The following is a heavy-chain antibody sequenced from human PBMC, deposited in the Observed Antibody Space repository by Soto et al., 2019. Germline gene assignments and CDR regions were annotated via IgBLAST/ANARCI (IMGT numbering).Heavy chain of an antibody. CDR2: IIPIFGTE. J-gene: IGHJ4*02. CDR3: ARAILGRGGIPDSSPDS. V-gene: IGHV1-69*01. D-gene: IGHD6-6*01. CDR1: GGTFSSYA. Sequence: QVQLVQSGAEVKKPGSSVTVSCKASGGTFSSYAIGWVRQAPGHGVEWMGGIIPIFGTENYAQKFQGRVTLTADESTGTAYMELSSLRYEDTAVYYCARAILGRGGIPDSSPDSWGQGTLVTVSS.